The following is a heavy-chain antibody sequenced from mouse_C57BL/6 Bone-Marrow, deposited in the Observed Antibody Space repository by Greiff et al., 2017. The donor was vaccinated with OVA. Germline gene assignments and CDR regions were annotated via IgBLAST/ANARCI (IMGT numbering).Heavy chain of an antibody. Sequence: VQLQQSGAELVRPGASVKLSCKASGYTFTDYYINWVKQRPGQGLEWIARIYPGSGNTYYNEKFKGKATLTAEKSSSTAYMQLSSLTSEDSAVYFCARTTDYLYAMDYWGQGTSVTVSS. CDR1: GYTFTDYY. CDR2: IYPGSGNT. CDR3: ARTTDYLYAMDY. J-gene: IGHJ4*01. D-gene: IGHD2-4*01. V-gene: IGHV1-76*01.